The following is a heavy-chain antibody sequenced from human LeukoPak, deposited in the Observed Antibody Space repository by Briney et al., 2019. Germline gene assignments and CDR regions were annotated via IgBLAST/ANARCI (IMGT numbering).Heavy chain of an antibody. J-gene: IGHJ4*02. CDR2: TYYSGST. D-gene: IGHD3-16*01. CDR1: GGSISSYY. CDR3: ARGDGSGELFNY. V-gene: IGHV4-59*01. Sequence: SETLSLTCTVSGGSISSYYWSWIRQPPGKGLEWIGYTYYSGSTNYNPSLKSRVTISVDTSKNQFSLKLSSVTAADTAVYYCARGDGSGELFNYWGQGTLVTVSS.